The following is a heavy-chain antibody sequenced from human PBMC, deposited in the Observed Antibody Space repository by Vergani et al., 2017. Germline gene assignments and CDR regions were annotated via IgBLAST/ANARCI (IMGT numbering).Heavy chain of an antibody. CDR3: AKTSVAGTDYFDY. Sequence: EVQLVESGGGLVQPGGSLRLSCAASGFTFSSYWMSWVRQAPGKGLEWVANIKQDGSEKYYVDSVKGRFTISRDNAKNSLYLQMNSLRAEDTALYYCAKTSVAGTDYFDYWGQGTLVTVSS. J-gene: IGHJ4*02. V-gene: IGHV3-7*03. D-gene: IGHD6-19*01. CDR1: GFTFSSYW. CDR2: IKQDGSEK.